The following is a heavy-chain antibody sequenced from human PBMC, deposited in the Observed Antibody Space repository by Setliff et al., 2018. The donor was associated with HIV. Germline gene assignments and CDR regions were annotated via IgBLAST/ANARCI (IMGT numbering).Heavy chain of an antibody. J-gene: IGHJ4*02. CDR1: GLSMRAHH. CDR2: ILYSGNS. Sequence: SSETLSLTCKVSGLSMRAHHWSWVRLPPGKTLEWLGYILYSGNSNYNPSFKNRVTISLNEAKRQFSLDLKSVTSADTAVYYCATEGREKLALFDHWGLGTLVTVSS. V-gene: IGHV4-59*11. CDR3: ATEGREKLALFDH. D-gene: IGHD6-6*01.